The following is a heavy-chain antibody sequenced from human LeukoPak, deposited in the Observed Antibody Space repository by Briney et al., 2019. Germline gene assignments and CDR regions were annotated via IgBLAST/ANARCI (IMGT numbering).Heavy chain of an antibody. CDR2: INPNSGGT. CDR1: GYTFTGYY. V-gene: IGHV1-2*02. Sequence: ASVKVSCKASGYTFTGYYMHWVRQAPGQGLEWMGWINPNSGGTNYAQKFQGRVTMTRDTSISTAYMKLSRLRSDDTAVYYCARDVHGDYGSGWFDPWGQGTLVSVSS. D-gene: IGHD4-17*01. CDR3: ARDVHGDYGSGWFDP. J-gene: IGHJ5*02.